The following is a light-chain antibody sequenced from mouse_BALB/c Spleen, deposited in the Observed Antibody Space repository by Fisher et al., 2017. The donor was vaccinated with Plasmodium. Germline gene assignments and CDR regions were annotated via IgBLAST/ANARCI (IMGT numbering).Light chain of an antibody. Sequence: TQTPSSMYASLGERITITCKASQDINRYLTWFQQKPGKSPKTLIYRANRLVDGVPSRFSGSGSGQDYSLTIGSLEYEDVGVYYCLQYGEFPPTFGGGTTLEIK. J-gene: IGKJ1*01. CDR1: QDINRY. CDR3: LQYGEFPPT. V-gene: IGKV14-111*01. CDR2: RAN.